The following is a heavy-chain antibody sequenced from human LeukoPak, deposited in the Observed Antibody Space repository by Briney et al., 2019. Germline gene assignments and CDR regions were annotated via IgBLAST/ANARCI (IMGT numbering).Heavy chain of an antibody. D-gene: IGHD6-19*01. CDR3: ARDWGTGGWYFDY. CDR1: GGSISSYY. J-gene: IGHJ4*02. Sequence: SETLSLTCTVSGGSISSYYWSWIRQPAGKGLEWIGRIYISGSTNYNPSLKSRVTMSADMSKYQFSLKLSSVTAADTAVYYCARDWGTGGWYFDYWGQGTLVTVSS. V-gene: IGHV4-4*07. CDR2: IYISGST.